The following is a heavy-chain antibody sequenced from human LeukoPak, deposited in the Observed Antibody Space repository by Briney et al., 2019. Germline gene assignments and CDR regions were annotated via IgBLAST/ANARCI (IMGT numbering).Heavy chain of an antibody. J-gene: IGHJ4*02. D-gene: IGHD6-13*01. CDR3: ARAIYSSSWAFDY. V-gene: IGHV3-23*01. CDR1: GFTFSSYA. Sequence: GGSLRLSCAASGFTFSSYAMSWVRQAPGKGLEWVSAISGSGGSTYYADSVKGRFTISRDNSKNTLYLQMNSLRAEDTAVYYCARAIYSSSWAFDYWGQGTLVTVSS. CDR2: ISGSGGST.